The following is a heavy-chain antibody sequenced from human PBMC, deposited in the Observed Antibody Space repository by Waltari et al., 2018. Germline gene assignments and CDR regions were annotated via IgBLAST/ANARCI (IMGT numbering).Heavy chain of an antibody. CDR1: GYPFAGHY. CDR2: INPKSGET. Sequence: QVQLVQSGTEVKKPGASVKVSCNASGYPFAGHYIHWVRQAPGQGLEWMGWINPKSGETSYALKLEGRVTLTTDTATTTAFMELSDLKSDDTAIYYCAKDRYTSTWGSGTGDSWGQGTLVTVSS. D-gene: IGHD6-19*01. CDR3: AKDRYTSTWGSGTGDS. V-gene: IGHV1-2*02. J-gene: IGHJ4*02.